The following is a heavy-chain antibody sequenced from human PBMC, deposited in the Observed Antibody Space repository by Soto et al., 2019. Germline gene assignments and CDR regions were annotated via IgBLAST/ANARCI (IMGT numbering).Heavy chain of an antibody. CDR1: GGSISSYY. CDR2: IYYSGST. J-gene: IGHJ4*02. D-gene: IGHD3-16*01. Sequence: SETLSLTCTVSGGSISSYYWSWIRQPPGKGLEWIGYIYYSGSTNYNPSLKSRVTISVDTSKNQFSLKLSSVTAADTAVYYCAGYVDSLDRFDYWGQGTLVTVSS. V-gene: IGHV4-59*01. CDR3: AGYVDSLDRFDY.